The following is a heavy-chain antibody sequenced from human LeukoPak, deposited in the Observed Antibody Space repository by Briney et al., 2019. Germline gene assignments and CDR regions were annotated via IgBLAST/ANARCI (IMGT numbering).Heavy chain of an antibody. CDR1: GYTFTSYG. CDR2: ISAYNGNT. V-gene: IGHV1-18*01. D-gene: IGHD1-26*01. J-gene: IGHJ4*02. CDR3: VRDLEGIVGATNHY. Sequence: ASVKVSCKASGYTFTSYGIGWVRQAPGQGLEWMGWISAYNGNTNYAQKLQGRVTMTTDTSTSTAYMELRSLRSDDTAVYYCVRDLEGIVGATNHYWGQGTLVTVSS.